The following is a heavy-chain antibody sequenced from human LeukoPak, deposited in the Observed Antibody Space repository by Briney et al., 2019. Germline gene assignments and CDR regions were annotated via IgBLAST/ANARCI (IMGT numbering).Heavy chain of an antibody. J-gene: IGHJ5*02. CDR1: GYTFTGYY. Sequence: GASVRVSCKASGYTFTGYYMHWVRQAPGQGLEWMGWINPNSGGTNYAQKFQGRVTITRNTSISTAYMELSSLRSEDTAVYYCALASPYDILTGYYHRWFDPWGQGTLVTVSS. CDR2: INPNSGGT. CDR3: ALASPYDILTGYYHRWFDP. V-gene: IGHV1-2*02. D-gene: IGHD3-9*01.